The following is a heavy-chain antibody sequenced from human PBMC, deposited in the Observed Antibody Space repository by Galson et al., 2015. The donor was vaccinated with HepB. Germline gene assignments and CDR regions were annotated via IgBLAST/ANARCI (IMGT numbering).Heavy chain of an antibody. Sequence: SVKVSCKASGYTFTSYGISWVRQAPGQGLEWMGWISAYNGNTNYAQKLQGRVTTTTDTSTSTAYMELRSLRSDDTAVYYCARIPKRLLWFGELDDYWGQGTLVTVSS. CDR1: GYTFTSYG. CDR2: ISAYNGNT. CDR3: ARIPKRLLWFGELDDY. V-gene: IGHV1-18*01. J-gene: IGHJ4*02. D-gene: IGHD3-10*01.